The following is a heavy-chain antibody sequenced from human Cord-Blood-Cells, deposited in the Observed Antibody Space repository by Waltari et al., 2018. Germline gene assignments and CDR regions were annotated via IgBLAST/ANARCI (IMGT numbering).Heavy chain of an antibody. CDR3: ARMEAAAGNKFDY. D-gene: IGHD6-13*01. J-gene: IGHJ4*02. V-gene: IGHV4-61*01. Sequence: QVQLQESGPGLVKPSETLSLTCTVSGGPVSSGSYYWSWIRQPPGKGLEWIGYIYYSGSTNYNPSLKSRVTISVDTSKNQFSLKLSSVTAADTAVYYCARMEAAAGNKFDYWGQGTLVTVSS. CDR2: IYYSGST. CDR1: GGPVSSGSYY.